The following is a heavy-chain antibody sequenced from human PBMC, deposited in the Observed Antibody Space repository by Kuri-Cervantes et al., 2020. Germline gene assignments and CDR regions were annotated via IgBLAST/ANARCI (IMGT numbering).Heavy chain of an antibody. CDR3: ARRDYYFDH. CDR1: GGSISSGGYS. CDR2: IYHSGST. V-gene: IGHV4-30-2*01. J-gene: IGHJ4*02. Sequence: LRLSCAVSGGSISSGGYSWSWIRQPPGKGLEWIGYIYHSGSTYYNPSLKSRVTISVDRSKNQFSLKLSSVTAADTAVYYCARRDYYFDHWGQGTLVTVSS.